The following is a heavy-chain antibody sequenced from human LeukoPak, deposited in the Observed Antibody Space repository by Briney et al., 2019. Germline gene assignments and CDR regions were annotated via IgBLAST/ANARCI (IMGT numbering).Heavy chain of an antibody. V-gene: IGHV3-7*03. CDR1: GFTFSSYW. D-gene: IGHD3-16*01. Sequence: GGSLRLSCAASGFTFSSYWMNRARQAPGKGLEWVASINHNGNVNYYVDSVKGRFTISRDNAKDSLYLQMSNLRAEDTAVYFCARGGGLDVWGQGATVTVSS. CDR3: ARGGGLDV. J-gene: IGHJ6*02. CDR2: INHNGNVN.